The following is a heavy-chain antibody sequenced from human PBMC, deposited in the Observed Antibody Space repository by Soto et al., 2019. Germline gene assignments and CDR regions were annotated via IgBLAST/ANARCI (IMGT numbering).Heavy chain of an antibody. CDR2: TRSNGEHT. CDR3: ARDSKSVSVSAARVYGMDF. V-gene: IGHV3-23*01. CDR1: GFMFSSFA. D-gene: IGHD2-2*01. Sequence: EVQILESGGGMVQPGGSLRLSCAGSGFMFSSFAMTWVRQAPGKGLEWVSTTRSNGEHTYYADSVKGRFTVSRDNSKNTLFLEMRSLRAEDSVIYYCARDSKSVSVSAARVYGMDFWGQGTTVTVSS. J-gene: IGHJ6*02.